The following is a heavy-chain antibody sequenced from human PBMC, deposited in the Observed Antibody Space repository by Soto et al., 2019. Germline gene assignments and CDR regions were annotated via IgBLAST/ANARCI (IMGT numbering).Heavy chain of an antibody. CDR2: ISPGSRYP. J-gene: IGHJ5*02. CDR3: VRGGGGGLFDP. Sequence: GGSLRLSCACSGFTCCDSYMSWIRQAPGKGLEWLSYISPGSRYPAYADSVKGRFTISRDNAKRSLYLQMMSLTAEDTAIYYCVRGGGGGLFDPWGQGTMVTVSS. V-gene: IGHV3-11*06. D-gene: IGHD2-15*01. CDR1: GFTCCDSY.